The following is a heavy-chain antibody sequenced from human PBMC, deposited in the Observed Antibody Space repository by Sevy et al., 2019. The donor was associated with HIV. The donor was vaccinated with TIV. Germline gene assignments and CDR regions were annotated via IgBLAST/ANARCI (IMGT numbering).Heavy chain of an antibody. CDR1: GYTFTSNY. V-gene: IGHV1-46*01. CDR3: ARDSDNYDILTGYYPFDY. CDR2: INPSGGST. J-gene: IGHJ4*02. D-gene: IGHD3-9*01. Sequence: ASVKVSCKASGYTFTSNYMHWVRQAPGQGLEWMGIINPSGGSTSYAQKFQGRVTMTRDTSTNTVYMELSSLRSEDTAVYYCARDSDNYDILTGYYPFDYWGQGTLVTVSS.